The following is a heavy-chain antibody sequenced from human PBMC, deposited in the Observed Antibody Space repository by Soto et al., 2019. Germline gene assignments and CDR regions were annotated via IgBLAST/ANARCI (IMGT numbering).Heavy chain of an antibody. CDR3: ASRGNIAAAGLYYFDY. CDR2: INHSGST. J-gene: IGHJ4*02. V-gene: IGHV4-34*01. D-gene: IGHD6-13*01. CDR1: GGSFSGYY. Sequence: QVQLQQWGAGLLKPSETLSLTCAVYGGSFSGYYWSWIRQPPGKGLEWIGEINHSGSTNYNPSLKSRVTISVDTSKNQFSLKLSSVTATDTAVYYCASRGNIAAAGLYYFDYWGQGTLVTVSS.